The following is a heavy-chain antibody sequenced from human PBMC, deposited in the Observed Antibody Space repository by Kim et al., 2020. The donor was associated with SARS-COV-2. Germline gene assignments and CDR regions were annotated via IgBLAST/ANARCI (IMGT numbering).Heavy chain of an antibody. D-gene: IGHD3-10*01. Sequence: SNPSPKSPITISVDPSKNQFSLKLSAVTAADTAVYYCARGVRGIGYYFDYWGQGTLVTVSS. J-gene: IGHJ4*02. CDR3: ARGVRGIGYYFDY. V-gene: IGHV4-30-2*04.